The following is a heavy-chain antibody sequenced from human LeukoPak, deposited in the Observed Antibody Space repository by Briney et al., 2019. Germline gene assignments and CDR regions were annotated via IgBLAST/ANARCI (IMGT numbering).Heavy chain of an antibody. V-gene: IGHV3-43*01. D-gene: IGHD2-2*01. J-gene: IGHJ4*02. CDR2: VTWEGFA. Sequence: PGGSLRLSCVATGFTFDEHTIHWVRQRPGKGLERVSLVTWEGFAFHGDSVKGRFTVSRDRKENSVFLQMNSLNPEDSAVYFCVRDALPHCASSSFYPFDYWGQGTLVTVSS. CDR1: GFTFDEHT. CDR3: VRDALPHCASSSFYPFDY.